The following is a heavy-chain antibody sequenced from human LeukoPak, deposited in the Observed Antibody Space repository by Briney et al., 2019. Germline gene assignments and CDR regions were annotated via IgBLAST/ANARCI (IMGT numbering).Heavy chain of an antibody. J-gene: IGHJ4*02. CDR2: ISGNAGNT. V-gene: IGHV3-23*01. CDR3: AKDGLQFSEWLPPLGY. D-gene: IGHD3-3*01. CDR1: GLTFSSYA. Sequence: GGSLRLSCAASGLTFSSYAMSWVRQVPGKGLEWVSLISGNAGNTYYADSVKGRFTISRDITKNTLYLQMNSLRAEDTAVYYCAKDGLQFSEWLPPLGYWGQGTLVTVSS.